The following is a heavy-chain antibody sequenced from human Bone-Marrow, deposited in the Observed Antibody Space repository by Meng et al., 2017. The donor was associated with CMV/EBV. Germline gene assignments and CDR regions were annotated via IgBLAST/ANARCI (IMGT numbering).Heavy chain of an antibody. CDR1: GYTFTGYY. J-gene: IGHJ4*02. Sequence: ASVKVSCKASGYTFTGYYMHWVRQAPGQGLEWMGWINPNSGGTNYAQKFQGRVTMTTDTSTTTAYMELRSLTSDDTAVYYCARRKVTPYFWGQGTLGTVSS. V-gene: IGHV1-2*02. D-gene: IGHD2-21*02. CDR3: ARRKVTPYF. CDR2: INPNSGGT.